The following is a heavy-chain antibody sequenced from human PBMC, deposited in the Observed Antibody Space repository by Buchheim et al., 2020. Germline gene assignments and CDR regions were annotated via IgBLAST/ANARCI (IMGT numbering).Heavy chain of an antibody. CDR1: GFTFSSYW. J-gene: IGHJ6*02. V-gene: IGHV3-7*01. CDR2: IKQDGSEK. CDR3: ARDKASGSYLGPHYGMDV. D-gene: IGHD3-10*01. Sequence: EVQLVESGGGLVQPGGSLRLSCAASGFTFSSYWMSWVRQAPGKGLEWVANIKQDGSEKYYVDSVKGRFTISSDNAKNSLYLQMNSLRAEDTAVYYCARDKASGSYLGPHYGMDVWGQGTT.